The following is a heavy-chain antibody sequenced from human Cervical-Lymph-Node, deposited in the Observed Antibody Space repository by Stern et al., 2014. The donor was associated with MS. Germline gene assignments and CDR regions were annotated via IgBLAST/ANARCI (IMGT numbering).Heavy chain of an antibody. D-gene: IGHD6-19*01. CDR3: AREAGTGDYFDY. Sequence: VQLVESGGGVVQPGRSLRLSCAASGFTFSSYGMHWVRQAPGKGLEWAAVIWYDGSNKYYADSVKGRFTISRDNSKNTLYLQMNSLRAEDTAVYYCAREAGTGDYFDYWGQGTLVTVSS. CDR1: GFTFSSYG. CDR2: IWYDGSNK. V-gene: IGHV3-33*01. J-gene: IGHJ4*02.